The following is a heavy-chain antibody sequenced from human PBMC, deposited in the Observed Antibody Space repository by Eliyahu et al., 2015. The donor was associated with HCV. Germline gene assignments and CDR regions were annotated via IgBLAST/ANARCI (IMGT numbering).Heavy chain of an antibody. V-gene: IGHV3-23*04. D-gene: IGHD6-13*01. J-gene: IGHJ4*02. CDR1: EFTFSPYA. Sequence: EVQLVESGGGLVQPGGSLRLSCAVSEFTFSPYAMAWVRQAPGKGLEWVSGMSASGGPTYYADSVKGRFAISSDHSKNTLYLQMHSLRAEDTALYFCARDRGFSNGWYHYWGQGTLVTVSS. CDR3: ARDRGFSNGWYHY. CDR2: MSASGGPT.